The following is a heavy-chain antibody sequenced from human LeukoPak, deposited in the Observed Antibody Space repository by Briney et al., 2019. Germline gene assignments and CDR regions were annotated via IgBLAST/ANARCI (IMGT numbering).Heavy chain of an antibody. CDR3: ARKSDGWELYFGY. D-gene: IGHD1-26*01. CDR1: GGSISSSNW. J-gene: IGHJ4*02. Sequence: PSGTLSLTCAVSGGSISSSNWWSWVRQPPGKGLEWIGEIYHSGSTNYNPSLKSRVTISVDKSKNQFSLKLSSVTAADTAVYYCARKSDGWELYFGYWGQGTLVTVSS. V-gene: IGHV4-4*02. CDR2: IYHSGST.